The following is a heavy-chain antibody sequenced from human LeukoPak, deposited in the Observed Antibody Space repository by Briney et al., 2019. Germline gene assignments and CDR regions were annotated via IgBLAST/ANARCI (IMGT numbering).Heavy chain of an antibody. CDR2: IIPIYGTP. J-gene: IGHJ6*03. CDR3: ARGKLGYYYYHMDA. V-gene: IGHV1-69*05. CDR1: GYTFTSYD. D-gene: IGHD3-3*02. Sequence: SVKVSCKASGYTFTSYDISWVRQAPGQGLEWMGGIIPIYGTPHSAQKFQGRVTITTDESTSTAFMDLSSLRSEDTAVYYCARGKLGYYYYHMDAWGKGTTVTVSS.